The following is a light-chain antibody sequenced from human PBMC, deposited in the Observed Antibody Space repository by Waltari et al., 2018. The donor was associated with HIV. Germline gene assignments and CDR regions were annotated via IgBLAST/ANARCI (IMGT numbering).Light chain of an antibody. V-gene: IGLV2-14*01. CDR1: GSDIYKD. CDR3: TSYISSATPE. CDR2: EVT. J-gene: IGLJ3*02. Sequence: QSALAQPASVSGSPGQTITISCTGVGSDIYKDVSWYQHPPGEAPNVILYEVTNRPAGGSHRFSCSKSGNTASLTISGVQAEDEADYFCTSYISSATPEFGGGTRLTVL.